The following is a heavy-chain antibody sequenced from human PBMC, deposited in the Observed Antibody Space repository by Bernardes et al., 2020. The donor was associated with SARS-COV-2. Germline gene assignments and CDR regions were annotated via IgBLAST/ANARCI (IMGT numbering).Heavy chain of an antibody. J-gene: IGHJ5*02. D-gene: IGHD1-26*01. CDR1: GFTFSSYW. CDR3: ARQWVATTATWFDP. Sequence: GGSLRLSCVVSGFTFSSYWMHWVRQAPGKGPVWVSSINKDGSSTNYADSVNGRFTISRDNAKNTLYLQMNSLRAEDTAVYYCARQWVATTATWFDPWGQGTLVTVSS. CDR2: INKDGSST. V-gene: IGHV3-74*01.